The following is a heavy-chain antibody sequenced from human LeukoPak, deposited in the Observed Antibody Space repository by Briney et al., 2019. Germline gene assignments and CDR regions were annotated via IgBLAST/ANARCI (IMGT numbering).Heavy chain of an antibody. D-gene: IGHD4-11*01. Sequence: GGSLRLSCSASGFTFSYYIMHWVRQAPGKGLETVSAITGNGDITYYGDSVKGRFTISRDNSKNTLYLQMSSLRTEDTAMYYCARRYDNSAYDCWGQGTLVTVSS. J-gene: IGHJ4*02. V-gene: IGHV3-64D*09. CDR3: ARRYDNSAYDC. CDR1: GFTFSYYI. CDR2: ITGNGDIT.